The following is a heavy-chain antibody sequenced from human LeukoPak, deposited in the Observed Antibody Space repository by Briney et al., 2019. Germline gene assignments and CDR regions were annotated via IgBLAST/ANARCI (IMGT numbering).Heavy chain of an antibody. D-gene: IGHD2-21*02. CDR2: ISSSSSCI. Sequence: GGSLRLSCAASGFTFSSYSMNWVRQAPGKGLEWVSSISSSSSCIYYADSVKGRFTISRDNAKNSLYLQMNSLRAEDTAVYYCATQTCGGDCYPFDYWGQGTLVTVSS. CDR3: ATQTCGGDCYPFDY. J-gene: IGHJ4*02. V-gene: IGHV3-21*01. CDR1: GFTFSSYS.